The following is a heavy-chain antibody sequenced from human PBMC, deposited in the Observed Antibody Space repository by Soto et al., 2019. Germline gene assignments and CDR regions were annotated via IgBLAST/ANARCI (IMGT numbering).Heavy chain of an antibody. D-gene: IGHD1-7*01. CDR2: IYHNGNA. J-gene: IGHJ5*02. Sequence: QLLLQESGPGLVRPSQTLSLTCGVSGGSLTSAGYSWPWIRQTPGQALETIGHIYHNGNAYFNPSLQSRVTISVDTSKRHFSLNLTSVIAADTAIYYCARNWNYVGMNWFAPWGQGTLVTVSS. V-gene: IGHV4-30-2*01. CDR1: GGSLTSAGYS. CDR3: ARNWNYVGMNWFAP.